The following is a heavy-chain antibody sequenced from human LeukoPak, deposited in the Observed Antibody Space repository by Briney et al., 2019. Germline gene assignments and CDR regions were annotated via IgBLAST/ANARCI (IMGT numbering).Heavy chain of an antibody. V-gene: IGHV4-61*01. CDR2: IYYSGST. CDR3: ARVVAGQDY. CDR1: GGSVSSGSYY. J-gene: IGHJ4*02. Sequence: PSETLSLTCTVSGGSVSSGSYYWSWIRQPPGKGLEWIGYIYYSGSTNYNPSLKSRVTISVDTSKNQFSLKLSSVTAADTAVYYCARVVAGQDYWGQGTLVTVSS. D-gene: IGHD6-19*01.